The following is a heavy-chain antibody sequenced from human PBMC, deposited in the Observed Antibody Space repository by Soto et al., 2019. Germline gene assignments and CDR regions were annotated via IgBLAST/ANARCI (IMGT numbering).Heavy chain of an antibody. J-gene: IGHJ6*02. CDR1: GGSISGYY. V-gene: IGHV4-59*08. Sequence: PSETLSLTCTVSGGSISGYYWSWLRQPPGKGLEWIGYIYNIGSTNYNPSLRSRVTMSIDTSQEQFSLKVSSVTAADTAVYYCARGGFGVGSSWGRSMDVWGQGTTVTVSS. D-gene: IGHD6-13*01. CDR3: ARGGFGVGSSWGRSMDV. CDR2: IYNIGST.